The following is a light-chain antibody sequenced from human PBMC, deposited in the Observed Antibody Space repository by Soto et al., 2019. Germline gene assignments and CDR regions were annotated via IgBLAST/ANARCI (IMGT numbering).Light chain of an antibody. V-gene: IGLV2-14*01. CDR2: EVS. CDR3: SSYTDTITLYV. CDR1: SSDIGGYNY. Sequence: QSALTQPASVSGSPGQSITISCTGTSSDIGGYNYVSWYQQHPGKAPKLMISEVSNRPSGVSNRFSGSKSGNTASLTISGLQADDEADYFCSSYTDTITLYVFGAGTKVTVL. J-gene: IGLJ1*01.